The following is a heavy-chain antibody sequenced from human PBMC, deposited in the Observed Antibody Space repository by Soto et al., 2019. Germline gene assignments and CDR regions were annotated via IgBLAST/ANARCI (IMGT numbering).Heavy chain of an antibody. J-gene: IGHJ6*03. CDR3: ARMGGLFYYYYMDV. Sequence: QLVESGGGVGRPGGSLRLSCEASGFSLDDYGMTWVRQAPGKGLEWVSSIDWTGDNTGYADSVKGRFIISRDNAKNSLFLQMNSLRAEDTAFYYCARMGGLFYYYYMDVWGKGTMVTVSS. CDR2: IDWTGDNT. D-gene: IGHD3-16*01. CDR1: GFSLDDYG. V-gene: IGHV3-20*04.